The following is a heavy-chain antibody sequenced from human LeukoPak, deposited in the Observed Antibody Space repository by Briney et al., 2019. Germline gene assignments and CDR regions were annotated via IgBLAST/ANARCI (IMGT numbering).Heavy chain of an antibody. Sequence: PGGSLRLSCAASGFTFSNYNMNWVRQAPGKGLEWISYISSDSSTIYYADSVKGRFTITRDNAKNSLYLQMNGLTAEDTAVYYCSRRGDVWGQGTTVIVSS. CDR3: SRRGDV. CDR2: ISSDSSTI. V-gene: IGHV3-48*04. CDR1: GFTFSNYN. J-gene: IGHJ6*02.